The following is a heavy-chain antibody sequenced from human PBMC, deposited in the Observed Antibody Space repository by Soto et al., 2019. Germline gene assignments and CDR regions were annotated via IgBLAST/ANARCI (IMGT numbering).Heavy chain of an antibody. V-gene: IGHV2-5*02. CDR1: GFSLSTSGMG. J-gene: IGHJ4*02. CDR2: IYWDDDQ. CDR3: AHRGYSSGCFHY. D-gene: IGHD6-19*01. Sequence: GRPVGNHTRPLTLTCTLSGFSLSTSGMGVGWIRQPPGKALERLTLIYWDDDQRYSPSLKSRLTIIKDTSKIQVVLTMTNMDPVDTASYYCAHRGYSSGCFHYWGQGTLVTVSS.